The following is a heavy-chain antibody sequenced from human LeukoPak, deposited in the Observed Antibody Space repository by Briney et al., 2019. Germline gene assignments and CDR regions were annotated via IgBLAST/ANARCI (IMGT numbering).Heavy chain of an antibody. Sequence: GGSLRLSCAASGFTFSSYWMHWVRQAPGKGLVWVSRINSDGSSTSYADSVKGRFTISRDNAKNSLYLQMNSLRAEDTAVYYCAREYGYCSGGSCSSASPLSDYWGQGTLVTVSS. CDR2: INSDGSST. V-gene: IGHV3-74*01. CDR1: GFTFSSYW. D-gene: IGHD2-15*01. J-gene: IGHJ4*02. CDR3: AREYGYCSGGSCSSASPLSDY.